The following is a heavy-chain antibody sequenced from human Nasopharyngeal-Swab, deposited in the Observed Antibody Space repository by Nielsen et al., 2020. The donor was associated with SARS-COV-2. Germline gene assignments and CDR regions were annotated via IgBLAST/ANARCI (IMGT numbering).Heavy chain of an antibody. V-gene: IGHV3-30*18. Sequence: WIRQPPGKGLEWVAVISYDGSNKYYADSAKGRFTISRGNSKNTLYLQMNSLRAEDTAVYYCAKDKKARGDSSSWTTDYWGQGTLVTVSS. CDR2: ISYDGSNK. D-gene: IGHD6-13*01. J-gene: IGHJ4*02. CDR3: AKDKKARGDSSSWTTDY.